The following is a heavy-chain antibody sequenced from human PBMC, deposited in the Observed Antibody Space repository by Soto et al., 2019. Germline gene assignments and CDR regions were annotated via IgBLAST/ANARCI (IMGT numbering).Heavy chain of an antibody. CDR3: ARFRNDFWSGYSSKDNWFAP. CDR1: GGSFSGYY. D-gene: IGHD3-3*01. J-gene: IGHJ5*02. V-gene: IGHV4-34*01. Sequence: SETLSLTCAVYGGSFSGYYWSWIRQPPGKGLEWIGEINHSGSTNYNPSLKSRVTISVDTSKNQFSLKLSSVTAADTAVYYCARFRNDFWSGYSSKDNWFAPWGQGTLVTVSS. CDR2: INHSGST.